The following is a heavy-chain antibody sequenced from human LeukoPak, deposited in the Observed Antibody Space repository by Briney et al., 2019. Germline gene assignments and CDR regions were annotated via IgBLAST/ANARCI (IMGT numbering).Heavy chain of an antibody. CDR1: GGSISSYY. CDR3: AGGSGAYGEDY. CDR2: IYYSGST. J-gene: IGHJ4*02. Sequence: SETLSLTCTVSGGSISSYYWSWIRQPPGKGLEWIGYIYYSGSTNYNPSLKSRVTISVDTSKNQFSLKLSSVTAADTAVYYCAGGSGAYGEDYWGQGTLVTVSS. V-gene: IGHV4-59*01. D-gene: IGHD4-17*01.